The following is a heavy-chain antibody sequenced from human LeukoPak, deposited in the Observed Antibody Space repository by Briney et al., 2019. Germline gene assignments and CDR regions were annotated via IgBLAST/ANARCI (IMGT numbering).Heavy chain of an antibody. Sequence: PGGSLRLSCSVSGLTFSSSDMHWVRQAPGKALEYVSAITFHGRDTYYADSVKGRFTISRDNAKNSLYLQMNSLRAEDTAVYYCARGKVTEFDYWGQGTLVTVSS. D-gene: IGHD5-18*01. CDR3: ARGKVTEFDY. CDR2: ITFHGRDT. V-gene: IGHV3-64*04. J-gene: IGHJ4*02. CDR1: GLTFSSSD.